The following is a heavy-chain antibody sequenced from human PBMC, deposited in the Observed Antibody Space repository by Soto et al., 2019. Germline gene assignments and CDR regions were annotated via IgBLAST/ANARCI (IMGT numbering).Heavy chain of an antibody. CDR1: GGSFSGYY. Sequence: SETLSLTCAVYGGSFSGYYWSWIRQPPGKGLEWIGEINHSGSTNYNPSLKSRVTISVDTSKNQFSLKLSSVTAADTAVYYCASGTHDIVVVPAPPGGGYYYMDVWGKGTTVTVSS. D-gene: IGHD2-2*01. CDR3: ASGTHDIVVVPAPPGGGYYYMDV. V-gene: IGHV4-34*01. J-gene: IGHJ6*03. CDR2: INHSGST.